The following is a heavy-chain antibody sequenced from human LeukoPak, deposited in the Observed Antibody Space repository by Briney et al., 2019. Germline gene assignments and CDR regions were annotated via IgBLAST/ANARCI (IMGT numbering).Heavy chain of an antibody. Sequence: GASVKVSCKACEYTFTSYYMHCVRQVPGQGLEWMGIINPSGGNTSYAQKFQGRVTMTRDTSTSTVYMELSSLRSEDTAVYYCARDVSDCSGGSCYSYFDYWGQGTLVAVSS. J-gene: IGHJ4*02. D-gene: IGHD2-15*01. CDR2: INPSGGNT. CDR1: EYTFTSYY. V-gene: IGHV1-46*01. CDR3: ARDVSDCSGGSCYSYFDY.